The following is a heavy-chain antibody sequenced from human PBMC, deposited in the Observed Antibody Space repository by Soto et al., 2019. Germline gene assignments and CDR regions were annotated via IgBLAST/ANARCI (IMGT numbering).Heavy chain of an antibody. D-gene: IGHD2-2*01. Sequence: RRLSSAASGFTCSSYWMSWVRQAAGKGMEWVSNIKTNRSEKYYLHSVRGRSTDSRDNARNFFLLQMNSLTGADSAVYYCTRDGAPVALDVWGLGTSVTVSS. CDR1: GFTCSSYW. J-gene: IGHJ6*02. CDR2: IKTNRSEK. CDR3: TRDGAPVALDV. V-gene: IGHV3-7*03.